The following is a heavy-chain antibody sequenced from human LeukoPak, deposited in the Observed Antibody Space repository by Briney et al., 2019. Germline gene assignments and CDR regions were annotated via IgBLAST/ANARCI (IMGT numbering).Heavy chain of an antibody. J-gene: IGHJ4*02. CDR3: SKGETDTGTLTHVC. V-gene: IGHV3-23*01. Sequence: PGGSLRLSCAASGFTFSSYSMNWVRQAPGKGLEWVSAISGSGTTTHYADSVKGRFTVSRDNSKNTVFLQIHSLGAEDTAVYYCSKGETDTGTLTHVCWGQGTLVTVSS. CDR1: GFTFSSYS. CDR2: ISGSGTTT. D-gene: IGHD1-7*01.